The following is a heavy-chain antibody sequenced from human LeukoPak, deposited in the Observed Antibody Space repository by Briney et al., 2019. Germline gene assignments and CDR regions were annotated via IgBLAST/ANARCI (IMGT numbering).Heavy chain of an antibody. CDR3: ASRAGYCSSTSCYSGY. J-gene: IGHJ4*02. Sequence: GGSLRLSCAASGFTFSSYSMNWVRQAPGKGLEWVSSISSSSSYIYYADSVKGRFTISRDNAKNSLYLQMNSLRAEDTAVYYCASRAGYCSSTSCYSGYWGQGTLVTVSS. CDR2: ISSSSSYI. V-gene: IGHV3-21*01. D-gene: IGHD2-2*01. CDR1: GFTFSSYS.